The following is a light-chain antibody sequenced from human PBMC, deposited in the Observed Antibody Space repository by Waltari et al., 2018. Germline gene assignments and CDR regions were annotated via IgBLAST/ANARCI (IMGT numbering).Light chain of an antibody. CDR3: QQYFDTPS. V-gene: IGKV4-1*01. Sequence: DIVMTQSPDSLAVSLGERATIKCKSGQSLLYRANNKNYLAWYQQKPGQPPKRLIYWASTRDSGVPDRFSGSGSRTDFTLTISSLQAADVAVYYCQQYFDTPSFGPGTKVEIK. CDR2: WAS. J-gene: IGKJ3*01. CDR1: QSLLYRANNKNY.